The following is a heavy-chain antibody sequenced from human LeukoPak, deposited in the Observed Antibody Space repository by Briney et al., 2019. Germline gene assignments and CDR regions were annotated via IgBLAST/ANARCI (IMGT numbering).Heavy chain of an antibody. CDR3: ARVVVVVPAAPETYYFEY. Sequence: GASVKVSCKASGYTFTNYGISWVRQAPGQGLEWMGWIIAYNGDTKYAQRFQGRLTMTTDTSTSTADMELRSLRSDDTAMYYCARVVVVVPAAPETYYFEYWGQGTLVTVSS. J-gene: IGHJ4*02. V-gene: IGHV1-18*01. D-gene: IGHD2-2*01. CDR2: IIAYNGDT. CDR1: GYTFTNYG.